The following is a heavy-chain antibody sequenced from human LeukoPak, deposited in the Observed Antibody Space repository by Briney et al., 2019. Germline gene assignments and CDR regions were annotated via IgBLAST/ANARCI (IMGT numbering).Heavy chain of an antibody. Sequence: GGSLRLSCAASEFSVGGNYMTWVRQAPGKGLEWVSYISSSGSTIYYADSVKGRFTISRDNAKNSLYLQMNSLRAEDTAVYYCARTPRYCTNGVCYTPFDYWGQGTLVTVSS. J-gene: IGHJ4*02. D-gene: IGHD2-8*01. CDR3: ARTPRYCTNGVCYTPFDY. V-gene: IGHV3-11*04. CDR1: EFSVGGNY. CDR2: ISSSGSTI.